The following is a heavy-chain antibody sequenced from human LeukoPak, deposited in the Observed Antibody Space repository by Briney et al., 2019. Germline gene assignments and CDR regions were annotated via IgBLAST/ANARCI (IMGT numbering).Heavy chain of an antibody. CDR2: IIPIFGTA. J-gene: IGHJ2*01. D-gene: IGHD3-22*01. V-gene: IGHV1-69*05. Sequence: ASVKVSCKASGGTFSSYAISWVRQAHGQGLEWMGGIIPIFGTANYAQKFQGRVTITTDESTSTAYVELSSLRSEDTAVYYCARTYYYDSSGYWGSWYFDLWGRGTLVTVSS. CDR1: GGTFSSYA. CDR3: ARTYYYDSSGYWGSWYFDL.